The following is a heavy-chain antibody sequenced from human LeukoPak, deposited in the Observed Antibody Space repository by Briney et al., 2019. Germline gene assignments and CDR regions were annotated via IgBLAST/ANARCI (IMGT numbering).Heavy chain of an antibody. Sequence: GESLKISCKGSGYSFTSYWIGWVRPMPGKGLEWMGIIYPGDSDTRYSPSFQGQVTISADKSISTAYLQWSSLKASDTAMYYCARRSHYYDSSGYYYPPPFDYWGQGTLVTVSS. CDR1: GYSFTSYW. D-gene: IGHD3-22*01. CDR2: IYPGDSDT. J-gene: IGHJ4*02. CDR3: ARRSHYYDSSGYYYPPPFDY. V-gene: IGHV5-51*01.